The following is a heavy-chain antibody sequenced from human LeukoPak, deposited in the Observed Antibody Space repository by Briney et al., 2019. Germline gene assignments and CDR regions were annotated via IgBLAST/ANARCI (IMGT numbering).Heavy chain of an antibody. CDR1: GGSISNYY. Sequence: SETLSLTCTVSGGSISNYYWNWIRQPPGKGLEWIGYIYNSGNTNYNPSLKSRVTISVDTSKNQFSLKLSSVTAADTAVYYCARGYSYPDYWGQGTLVTVSS. D-gene: IGHD5-18*01. CDR2: IYNSGNT. V-gene: IGHV4-59*12. J-gene: IGHJ4*02. CDR3: ARGYSYPDY.